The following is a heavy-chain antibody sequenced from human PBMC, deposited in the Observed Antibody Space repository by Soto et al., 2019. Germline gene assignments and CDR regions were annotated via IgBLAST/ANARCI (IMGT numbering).Heavy chain of an antibody. Sequence: ASVKVSCKASGYTFTSYAMHWVRQAPGQRLEWMGWINAGNGNTKYSQKFQGRVTITRDTSASTAYMELSSLRSEDTAVYYCARFTGYSSSWYGGDAFDIWGQGTMVTVSS. CDR3: ARFTGYSSSWYGGDAFDI. CDR1: GYTFTSYA. V-gene: IGHV1-3*01. CDR2: INAGNGNT. D-gene: IGHD6-13*01. J-gene: IGHJ3*02.